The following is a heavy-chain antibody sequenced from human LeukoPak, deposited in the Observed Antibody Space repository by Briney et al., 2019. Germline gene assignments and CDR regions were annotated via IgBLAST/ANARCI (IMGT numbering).Heavy chain of an antibody. CDR2: IYYSGST. D-gene: IGHD3-10*01. CDR1: GGSISSYY. V-gene: IGHV4-59*01. J-gene: IGHJ4*02. Sequence: PSETMSLTCTVSGGSISSYYWSWIRQPPGRGLEWIGYIYYSGSTNYNPSLKSRVTISADTSKNQFSLKLSSVTAADTAVYYCARDYYGSYFDYWGQGTLVTVSS. CDR3: ARDYYGSYFDY.